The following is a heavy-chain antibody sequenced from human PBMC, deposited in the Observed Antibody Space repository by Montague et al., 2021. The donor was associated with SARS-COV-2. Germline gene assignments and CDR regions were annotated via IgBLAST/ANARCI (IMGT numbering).Heavy chain of an antibody. V-gene: IGHV4-34*01. D-gene: IGHD2-2*02. CDR3: ARLGEGVVPAPILGVGPYYSYFYMDV. J-gene: IGHJ6*03. CDR1: GTSFSGYY. CDR2: INHGGST. Sequence: SETLSLTCAVHGTSFSGYYWNWIRQPPGKGLEWIGEINHGGSTKYSPSLKRRVTISVDTSKNQFSLKLNSVTAADTAVYYCARLGEGVVPAPILGVGPYYSYFYMDVWGKGATVTVSS.